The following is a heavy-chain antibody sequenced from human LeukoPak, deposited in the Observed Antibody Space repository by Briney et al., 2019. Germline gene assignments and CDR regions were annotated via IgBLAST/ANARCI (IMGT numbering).Heavy chain of an antibody. Sequence: SVKVSCKTSGGTFSSYAISWVRQAPGQGLEWMGGIIPIFGTANYAQKFQGRVTITADESTSAAYMELSSLRSEDTAVYYCASPYYGSGSYYPTFDYWGQGTLVTVSS. CDR1: GGTFSSYA. D-gene: IGHD3-10*01. V-gene: IGHV1-69*13. CDR3: ASPYYGSGSYYPTFDY. J-gene: IGHJ4*02. CDR2: IIPIFGTA.